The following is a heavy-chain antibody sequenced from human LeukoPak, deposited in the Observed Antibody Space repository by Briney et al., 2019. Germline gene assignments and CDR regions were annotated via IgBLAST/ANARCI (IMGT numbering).Heavy chain of an antibody. CDR2: INSDGSYI. J-gene: IGHJ4*02. CDR1: GFTFSGHW. D-gene: IGHD2-8*01. Sequence: GGSVRLSCAASGFTFSGHWMYWVRQVPGKGLVWVSHINSDGSYITYADSVKGRFTISRENAKNTMYLQMNSLRAEDTAVYYCVRDTSGSYWGQGTLVTVSS. V-gene: IGHV3-74*01. CDR3: VRDTSGSY.